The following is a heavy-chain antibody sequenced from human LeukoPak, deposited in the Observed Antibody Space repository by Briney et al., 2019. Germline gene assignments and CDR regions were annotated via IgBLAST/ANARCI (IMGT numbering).Heavy chain of an antibody. V-gene: IGHV3-30*18. Sequence: PGGSLRLSCAASGFTFSSYGMHWVRQAPGKGLEWVAVISYDGSNKYYADSVKGRFTISRDNSKNTLYLQMNSLRAEDTAVYYCAKVQYYYDSSGYYKNYFDYWGQGTLVTVSS. CDR2: ISYDGSNK. CDR1: GFTFSSYG. D-gene: IGHD3-22*01. J-gene: IGHJ4*02. CDR3: AKVQYYYDSSGYYKNYFDY.